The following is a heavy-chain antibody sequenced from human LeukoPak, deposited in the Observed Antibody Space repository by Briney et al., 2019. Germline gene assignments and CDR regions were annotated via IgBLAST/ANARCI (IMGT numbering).Heavy chain of an antibody. D-gene: IGHD3-9*01. J-gene: IGHJ6*03. Sequence: GGPLRLSCAASGFTFSSNYMSWVRQAPGKGLEWVSVIYSGGSTYYSDSVKGRFTISRDNSNNTLYLQMNSLRAEDTAVYYCARDETYYDILTGYYYYYYYYMDVWGKGTTVTISS. V-gene: IGHV3-66*01. CDR1: GFTFSSNY. CDR3: ARDETYYDILTGYYYYYYYYMDV. CDR2: IYSGGST.